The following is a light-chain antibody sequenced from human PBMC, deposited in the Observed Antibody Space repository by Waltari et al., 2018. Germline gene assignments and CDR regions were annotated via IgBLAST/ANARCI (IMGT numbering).Light chain of an antibody. CDR2: DAS. J-gene: IGKJ2*01. V-gene: IGKV3-15*01. Sequence: EIVMTHPPAPLSVSPGGRATLPSRASQRVGSTFPWYQQKPAQPPRLLIYDASTRATGIPARFSGSGSGTEFTLTISSLQAEDVAVYYCRQYNNWPPMYTFGQGTKLEIK. CDR3: RQYNNWPPMYT. CDR1: QRVGST.